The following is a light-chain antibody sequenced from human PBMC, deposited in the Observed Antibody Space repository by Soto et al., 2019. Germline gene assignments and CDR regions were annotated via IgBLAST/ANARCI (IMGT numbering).Light chain of an antibody. V-gene: IGKV3-15*01. Sequence: EIVMTQSPATLSVSPGGRATLSCRASQIVGSNLAWYQQKSGQAPRLLIYGASTRHTGIPPRFIGSGSGTEFTLPIRTLQSEDFAVYYCQQYNAWPLITFGQGTRL. CDR2: GAS. CDR1: QIVGSN. CDR3: QQYNAWPLIT. J-gene: IGKJ5*01.